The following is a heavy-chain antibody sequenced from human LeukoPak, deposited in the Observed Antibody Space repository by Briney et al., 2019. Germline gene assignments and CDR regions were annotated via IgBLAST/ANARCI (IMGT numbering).Heavy chain of an antibody. D-gene: IGHD5-24*01. CDR2: LTDSGGTT. J-gene: IGHJ3*02. CDR1: GFTFSSYA. V-gene: IGHV3-23*01. CDR3: AKKRDAFDI. Sequence: GGSLRLSCVASGFTFSSYAMGWVRQAPGKRPEWVSSLTDSGGTTYYVDSVRGRFTISRDNSKNTLYLHMNSLRAEDTAMYYCAKKRDAFDIWGQGTVVAVSS.